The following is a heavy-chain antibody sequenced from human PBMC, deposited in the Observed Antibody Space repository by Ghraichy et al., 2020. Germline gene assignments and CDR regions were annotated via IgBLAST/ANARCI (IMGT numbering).Heavy chain of an antibody. V-gene: IGHV3-21*01. D-gene: IGHD4-11*01. J-gene: IGHJ4*02. CDR1: GFTFSSYS. CDR3: ATTADYLYFDY. CDR2: ISSRSDYI. Sequence: GGSLRLSCAASGFTFSSYSMNWVRQAPGKGLERVSSISSRSDYIYYADSLKGRFTVSRDNADNSLFLQMNSLRAEDTAVYYCATTADYLYFDYWGQGTLVTVSS.